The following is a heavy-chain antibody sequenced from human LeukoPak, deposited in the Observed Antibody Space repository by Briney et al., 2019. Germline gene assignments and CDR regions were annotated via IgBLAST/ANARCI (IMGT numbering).Heavy chain of an antibody. CDR2: MSSTSTTI. CDR3: ARVGNTGDAVIIPAAMGFDN. V-gene: IGHV3-48*01. CDR1: GFIFGDYN. Sequence: GGSLRLSFAASGFIFGDYNMNWVRQVPGKGLEWISYMSSTSTTIFYADSVKGRFTISRDNAKNSLYLQMNSLRAEDTAVYFCARVGNTGDAVIIPAAMGFDNWGQGTVVTVSS. D-gene: IGHD2-2*01. J-gene: IGHJ4*02.